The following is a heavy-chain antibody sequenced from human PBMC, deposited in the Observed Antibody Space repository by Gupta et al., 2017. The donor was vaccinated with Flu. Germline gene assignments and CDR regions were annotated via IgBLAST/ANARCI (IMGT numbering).Heavy chain of an antibody. V-gene: IGHV3-21*01. CDR2: ISSSSSYI. D-gene: IGHD3-3*01. Sequence: KGQEWVSSISSSSSYIYYADSVKGRITIARDNAKNSLCRQMNSLRAVDTAVYYSSREGTLEWLRDFGDYMNVWGKGTTVT. CDR3: SREGTLEWLRDFGDYMNV. J-gene: IGHJ6*03.